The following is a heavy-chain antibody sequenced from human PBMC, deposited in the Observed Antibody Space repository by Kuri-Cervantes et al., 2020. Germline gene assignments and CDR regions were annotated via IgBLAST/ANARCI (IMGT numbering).Heavy chain of an antibody. D-gene: IGHD2-2*01. CDR2: FDPEDGET. J-gene: IGHJ3*02. CDR3: ATRAPYIVVVPAAANAFDI. Sequence: ASVKVSCKVSGYTLTELSMHWVRQAPGKGLEWMGGFDPEDGETIYAQKFQGRVTMTEDTSTDTAYMELSSLRSEDTAVYYCATRAPYIVVVPAAANAFDIWGQGTMVTVSS. V-gene: IGHV1-24*01. CDR1: GYTLTELS.